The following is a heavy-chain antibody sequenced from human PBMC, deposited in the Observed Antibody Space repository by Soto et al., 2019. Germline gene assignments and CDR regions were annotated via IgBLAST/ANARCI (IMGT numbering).Heavy chain of an antibody. CDR2: IVPILGTS. J-gene: IGHJ6*02. CDR1: GGTFTSYA. V-gene: IGHV1-69*01. CDR3: ARELERHNYYYGMDV. D-gene: IGHD1-1*01. Sequence: QVPLVQSGAEVKKPGSSVKVSCKASGGTFTSYAVVWVRQAPGQGLEWMGGIVPILGTSKYAQRFQGRVSLTADGSWSTVYMELSSLRYDDTAIYYCARELERHNYYYGMDVWGLGTTGTVAS.